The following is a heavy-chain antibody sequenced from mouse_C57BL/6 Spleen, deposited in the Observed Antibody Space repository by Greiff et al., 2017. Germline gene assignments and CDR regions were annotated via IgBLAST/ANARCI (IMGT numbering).Heavy chain of an antibody. CDR3: ARDADYYGSSYEGAY. V-gene: IGHV3-6*01. CDR1: GYSITSGYY. J-gene: IGHJ3*01. CDR2: ISYDGSN. D-gene: IGHD1-1*01. Sequence: EVKLQESGPGLVKPSQSLSLTCSVTGYSITSGYYWNWIRQFPGNKLEWMGYISYDGSNNYNPSLKNRISITRDTSKNQFFLKLNSVTTEDTATYYCARDADYYGSSYEGAYWGQGTLVTVSA.